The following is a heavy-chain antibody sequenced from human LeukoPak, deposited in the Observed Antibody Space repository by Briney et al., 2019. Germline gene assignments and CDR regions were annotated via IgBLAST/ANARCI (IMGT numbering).Heavy chain of an antibody. J-gene: IGHJ6*02. CDR2: IKQDGSEK. V-gene: IGHV3-7*01. Sequence: GGSLRLSCAASRFNFSRYGMNWVRQAPGKGLEWVANIKQDGSEKYYVASVEGRFTISRDNGKNPLYLEMNSLRAEDTAVYYCAKDQLYPDTSGHPYHFSYGLDVWGQGTTVTASS. D-gene: IGHD3-22*01. CDR1: RFNFSRYG. CDR3: AKDQLYPDTSGHPYHFSYGLDV.